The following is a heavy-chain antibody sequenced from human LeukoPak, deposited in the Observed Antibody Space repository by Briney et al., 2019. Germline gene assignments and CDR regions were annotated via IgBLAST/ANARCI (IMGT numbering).Heavy chain of an antibody. Sequence: ASVKVSCKASGYTFTGYYMHWVRQAPGQGLEWMGWINPNSGGTNYAQKFQGRVTMTRDTSISTAYMELSRLRSDDTAVYYCARKPRGSYWPFDYWGQGTLVTVSS. J-gene: IGHJ4*02. CDR2: INPNSGGT. D-gene: IGHD1-26*01. V-gene: IGHV1-2*02. CDR1: GYTFTGYY. CDR3: ARKPRGSYWPFDY.